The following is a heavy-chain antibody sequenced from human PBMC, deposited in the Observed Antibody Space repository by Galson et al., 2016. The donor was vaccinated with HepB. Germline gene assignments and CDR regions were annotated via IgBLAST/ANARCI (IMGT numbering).Heavy chain of an antibody. CDR1: GFTLSSYG. J-gene: IGHJ4*02. CDR3: ARGSSYDY. D-gene: IGHD3-10*01. Sequence: SLRLSCAASGFTLSSYGMHWVRQAPGKGLEWVALISYDGSNKYYADSVKGRFTISRDKSKNTLYPQMNSLRGEDTAVYYCARGSSYDYWGQGTLVTVSS. V-gene: IGHV3-30*03. CDR2: ISYDGSNK.